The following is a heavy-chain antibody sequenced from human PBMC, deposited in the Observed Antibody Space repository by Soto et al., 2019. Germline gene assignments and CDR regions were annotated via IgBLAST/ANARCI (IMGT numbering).Heavy chain of an antibody. V-gene: IGHV4-34*01. CDR2: INHSGST. J-gene: IGHJ5*02. CDR3: ARAANWFDP. CDR1: GGSFSGYY. Sequence: SETLSLTCAVYGGSFSGYYWSWIRQPPGKGLEWIGEINHSGSTNYNPSLKSRVTISVDTSKNQFSLKLSSVTAADTAVYYCARAANWFDPWGQGTLVTVSS.